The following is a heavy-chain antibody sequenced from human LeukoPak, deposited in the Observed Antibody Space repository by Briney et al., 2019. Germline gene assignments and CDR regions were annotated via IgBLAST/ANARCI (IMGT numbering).Heavy chain of an antibody. J-gene: IGHJ6*03. V-gene: IGHV5-51*01. CDR2: IYPGDSDT. CDR3: ARGGIAAAGSRAHYYYYMDV. Sequence: GESLKISCKGSGHSFTSYWIGWVRQMPGKGLEWMGIIYPGDSDTRYSPSFQGQVTISADKSISTAYLQWSSLKASDTAMYYCARGGIAAAGSRAHYYYYMDVWGKGTAVTVSS. D-gene: IGHD6-13*01. CDR1: GHSFTSYW.